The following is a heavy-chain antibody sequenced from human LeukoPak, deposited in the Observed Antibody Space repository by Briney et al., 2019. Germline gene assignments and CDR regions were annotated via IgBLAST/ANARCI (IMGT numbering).Heavy chain of an antibody. CDR1: GGSISSSSYY. CDR2: IYHSGST. CDR3: ARVYEGCSSTSCYDWFDP. J-gene: IGHJ5*02. Sequence: SETLSLTCTVSGGSISSSSYYWGWIRQPPGKGLEWIGSIYHSGSTNYNPSLKSRVTISVDKSKNQFSLKLSSVTAADTAVYYCARVYEGCSSTSCYDWFDPWGQGTLVTVSS. D-gene: IGHD2-2*01. V-gene: IGHV4-39*07.